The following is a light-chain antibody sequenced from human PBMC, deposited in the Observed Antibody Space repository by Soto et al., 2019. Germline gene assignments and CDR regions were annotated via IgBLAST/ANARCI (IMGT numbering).Light chain of an antibody. CDR1: SSDVGGYNY. Sequence: QSALTQPASVSGSPGQSITISCTGTSSDVGGYNYVSWYQQHPGKAPKLMIYEVSNRPSGVSNRFSGSKSGNTASLTISVLQAEDEADYYCSSYTSSSTYVFATGTKLTVL. V-gene: IGLV2-14*01. J-gene: IGLJ1*01. CDR2: EVS. CDR3: SSYTSSSTYV.